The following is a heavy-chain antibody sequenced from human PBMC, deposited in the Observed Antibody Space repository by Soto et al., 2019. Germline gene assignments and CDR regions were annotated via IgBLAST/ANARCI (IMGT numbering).Heavy chain of an antibody. J-gene: IGHJ4*02. CDR1: GGSLSNNNW. CDR2: IYHSGST. V-gene: IGHV4-4*02. Sequence: SETLSLTCAVSGGSLSNNNWWSWVRQPPGKGLEWIGEIYHSGSTVYNPSLKSRVTISVDKSTNQFSLNLSSVSAADTAVYYCARGADSSGYYVPFDYWGQGTLVTSPQ. CDR3: ARGADSSGYYVPFDY. D-gene: IGHD3-22*01.